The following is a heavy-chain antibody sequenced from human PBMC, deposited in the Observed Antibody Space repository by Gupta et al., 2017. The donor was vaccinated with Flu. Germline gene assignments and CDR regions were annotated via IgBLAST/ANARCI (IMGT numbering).Heavy chain of an antibody. CDR3: AKKRAVTGSGDFDY. D-gene: IGHD6-19*01. CDR2: ISTGGGST. J-gene: IGHJ4*02. Sequence: QAPGKGREWVSAISTGGGSTYYADSVKGRFTISRDNSKNTLYLQMNSLRVEDTAVYYCAKKRAVTGSGDFDYWDQGTLVTVSS. V-gene: IGHV3-23*01.